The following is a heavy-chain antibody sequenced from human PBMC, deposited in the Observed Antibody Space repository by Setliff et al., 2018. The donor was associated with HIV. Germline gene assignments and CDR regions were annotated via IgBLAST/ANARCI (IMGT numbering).Heavy chain of an antibody. CDR1: GFTFDDYA. V-gene: IGHV3-9*03. D-gene: IGHD6-13*01. J-gene: IGHJ2*01. CDR2: ISWNSGSI. Sequence: QAGGSLRLSCAASGFTFDDYAMHWVRQAPGKGLEWVSGISWNSGSIGYADSVKGRFTISRDNAKNSLYLQMNSLRAEDMALYYCAKDRLKQRLVLGGYFDLWGRGTLVTVSS. CDR3: AKDRLKQRLVLGGYFDL.